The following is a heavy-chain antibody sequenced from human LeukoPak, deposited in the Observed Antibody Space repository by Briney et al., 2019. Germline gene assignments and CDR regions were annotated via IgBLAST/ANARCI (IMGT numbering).Heavy chain of an antibody. V-gene: IGHV4-39*01. CDR2: IYYSGST. CDR1: GGSISSSTYY. D-gene: IGHD3-10*01. J-gene: IGHJ4*01. Sequence: PSETLSLTCTFSGGSISSSTYYWGWIRRPPGKGLEWIGSIYYSGSTYYNPSLKSRVTVSVDTSKNQFSLKLSSVTAADTAVYYCVRGSTLSHYQYWGHGSLVTVSS. CDR3: VRGSTLSHYQY.